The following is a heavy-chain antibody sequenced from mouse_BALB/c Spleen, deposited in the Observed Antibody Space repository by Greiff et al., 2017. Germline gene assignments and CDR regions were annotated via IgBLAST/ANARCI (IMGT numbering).Heavy chain of an antibody. D-gene: IGHD2-4*01. CDR1: GFTFSSFG. CDR2: ISSGSSTI. CDR3: ARGGDMITTGYAMDY. J-gene: IGHJ4*01. Sequence: EVQLVESGGGLVQPGGSRKLSCAASGFTFSSFGMHWVRQAPEKGLEWVAYISSGSSTIYYADTVKGRFTISRDNPKNTLFLQMTSLRSEDTAMYYCARGGDMITTGYAMDYWGQGTSVTVSS. V-gene: IGHV5-17*02.